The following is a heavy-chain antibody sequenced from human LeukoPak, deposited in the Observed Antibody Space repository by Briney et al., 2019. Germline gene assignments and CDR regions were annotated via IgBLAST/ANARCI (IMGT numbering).Heavy chain of an antibody. CDR2: INTNTGNP. CDR1: GYTFTSYA. V-gene: IGHV7-4-1*02. Sequence: ASVKVSCKASGYTFTSYAMNWVRQAPGQGLEWMGWINTNTGNPTYAQGFTGRFVFALDTSVSTAYLQISSLKAEDTAVYYCGRTTHPYYFDYWGQGTLVTVSS. CDR3: GRTTHPYYFDY. J-gene: IGHJ4*02. D-gene: IGHD4-17*01.